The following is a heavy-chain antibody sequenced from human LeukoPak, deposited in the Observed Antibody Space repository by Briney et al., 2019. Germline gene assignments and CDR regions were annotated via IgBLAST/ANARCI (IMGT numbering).Heavy chain of an antibody. J-gene: IGHJ4*02. Sequence: GASVKVSCKAFGYTFTSYDINWVRQPPRQGLEWMAWMNPNSGNTGYVQKFRGRLTMTRDTSISTAYMELSSLGSEDTAVYYCVRSSSLVRGVIIRTSNHHGIHWGQGAPVSVSS. CDR2: MNPNSGNT. CDR1: GYTFTSYD. D-gene: IGHD3-10*01. CDR3: VRSSSLVRGVIIRTSNHHGIH. V-gene: IGHV1-8*01.